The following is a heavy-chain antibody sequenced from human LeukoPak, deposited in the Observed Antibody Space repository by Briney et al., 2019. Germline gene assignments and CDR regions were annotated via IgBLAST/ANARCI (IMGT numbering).Heavy chain of an antibody. CDR1: GYTFTSYA. V-gene: IGHV7-4-1*02. D-gene: IGHD3-22*01. J-gene: IGHJ3*02. Sequence: ASVKVSCKASGYTFTSYAMNWVRQAPGQGLEWMGWINTNTGNPTYAQGFTGRSVFSLDTSVSTAYLQISSLKAEDTAVYYCARDLGYYDSSGYYPEYAFDIWGQGTMVTVSS. CDR3: ARDLGYYDSSGYYPEYAFDI. CDR2: INTNTGNP.